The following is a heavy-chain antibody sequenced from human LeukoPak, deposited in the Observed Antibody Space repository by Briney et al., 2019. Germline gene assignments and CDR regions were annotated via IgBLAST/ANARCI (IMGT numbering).Heavy chain of an antibody. CDR1: GGSFSGYY. J-gene: IGHJ6*03. D-gene: IGHD2-15*01. Sequence: KPSATLSLTCAVYGGSFSGYYWSWIRQPPGKGLEWIGEINHSGSTNYNPSLKRRVTISVDTSKNQFSLKLSSVTAADTAVYYCARGHREYCSGGSCYNMDVWGKGTTVTVSS. CDR2: INHSGST. V-gene: IGHV4-34*01. CDR3: ARGHREYCSGGSCYNMDV.